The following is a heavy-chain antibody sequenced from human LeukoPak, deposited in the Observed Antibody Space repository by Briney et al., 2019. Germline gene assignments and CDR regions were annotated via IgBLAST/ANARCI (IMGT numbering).Heavy chain of an antibody. J-gene: IGHJ4*02. CDR3: ARDGLEIIRFFDWLDY. Sequence: GGSLRLSCVASGFDSTIYAIHWVRQAPGKGLEWVAVISYDENNEYYSGSVKGRFTISRDRSSNTVFLQINSLRAEDTALYYCARDGLEIIRFFDWLDYWGQGTLVTVSS. V-gene: IGHV3-30*03. CDR1: GFDSTIYA. CDR2: ISYDENNE. D-gene: IGHD3-9*01.